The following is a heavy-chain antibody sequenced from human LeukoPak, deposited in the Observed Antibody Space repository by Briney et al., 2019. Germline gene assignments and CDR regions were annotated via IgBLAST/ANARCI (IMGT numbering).Heavy chain of an antibody. V-gene: IGHV3-74*01. CDR1: GFTFSNYW. CDR2: IHSDGIGT. Sequence: GGSLRLSCAASGFTFSNYWMHWIRQAPGKGLVWVSRIHSDGIGTSYADSVRGRFTISRDNAKNTVYLQMNSLRAEDTAVYYCARDQGSFDYWGQGTLVTVSS. J-gene: IGHJ4*02. CDR3: ARDQGSFDY.